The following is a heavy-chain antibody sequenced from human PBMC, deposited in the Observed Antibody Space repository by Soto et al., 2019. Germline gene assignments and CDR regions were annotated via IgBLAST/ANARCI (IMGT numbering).Heavy chain of an antibody. CDR1: GGSISSSSYY. CDR3: ARHNHGAVHFDY. D-gene: IGHD3-16*01. V-gene: IGHV4-39*01. J-gene: IGHJ4*02. Sequence: QLQLQESGPGLVKPSETLSLTCTVSGGSISSSSYYWGWIRQPPGKGLEWIGSIYYSGSTYYNPSLKSRVTISVDTSKNQFSLKLSSVTAADTAVYYCARHNHGAVHFDYWGQGTLVTVSS. CDR2: IYYSGST.